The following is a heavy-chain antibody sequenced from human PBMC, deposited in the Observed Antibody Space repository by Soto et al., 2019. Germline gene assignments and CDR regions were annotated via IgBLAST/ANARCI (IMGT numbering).Heavy chain of an antibody. V-gene: IGHV3-11*06. Sequence: LSLTCAASGFTFSDYYMSWIRQAPGKGLEWVSYISSSSSYTNYADSVKGRFTISRDNAKNSLYLQMNSLRAEDTAVYYCARRRAAGTFDYWGQGTLVTVSS. D-gene: IGHD6-13*01. CDR1: GFTFSDYY. CDR2: ISSSSSYT. J-gene: IGHJ4*02. CDR3: ARRRAAGTFDY.